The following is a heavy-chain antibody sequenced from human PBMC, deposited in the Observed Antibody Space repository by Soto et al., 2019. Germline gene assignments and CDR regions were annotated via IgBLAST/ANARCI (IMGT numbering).Heavy chain of an antibody. D-gene: IGHD2-15*01. CDR2: INGGNGNT. J-gene: IGHJ4*02. V-gene: IGHV1-3*01. CDR3: ARDLGGWPDY. Sequence: QVQLVQSGAAVKKPGASVKVSCKASGYTFTSYAMHWVRQAPGQRLEWMGWINGGNGNTKYSQKFQGRVTITRDTSASTAYMELSSLRSEDTAVYYCARDLGGWPDYWGQGTLVTVSS. CDR1: GYTFTSYA.